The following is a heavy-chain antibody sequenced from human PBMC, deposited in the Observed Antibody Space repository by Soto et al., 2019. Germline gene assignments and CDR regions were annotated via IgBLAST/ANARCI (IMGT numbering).Heavy chain of an antibody. J-gene: IGHJ4*02. D-gene: IGHD3-3*01. CDR2: TYYRSKWYN. CDR3: ARDPFDRTYYDFWSGYSYYFDY. Sequence: KQSQTLSLTCDISGDSVSSNSAAWNWIRQSPSRGLEWLGRTYYRSKWYNDYAVSVKSRITINPDTSKNQFSLQLTSGTPEDTAVYYCARDPFDRTYYDFWSGYSYYFDYWGQGTLVTGSS. V-gene: IGHV6-1*01. CDR1: GDSVSSNSAA.